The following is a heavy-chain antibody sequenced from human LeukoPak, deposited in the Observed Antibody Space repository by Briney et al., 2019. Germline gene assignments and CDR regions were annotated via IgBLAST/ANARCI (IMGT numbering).Heavy chain of an antibody. CDR3: ARGDLAVTGSGDFDY. V-gene: IGHV7-4-1*02. Sequence: ASVKVSCKASGYTFGSYTLSWLRQAPGQGLEWMGWINTNTGTPTYAQGFTGRFVFSLDSSVSTAYLQITSLKAEDTAVYYCARGDLAVTGSGDFDYWGQGTLVTVSS. D-gene: IGHD6-19*01. J-gene: IGHJ4*02. CDR1: GYTFGSYT. CDR2: INTNTGTP.